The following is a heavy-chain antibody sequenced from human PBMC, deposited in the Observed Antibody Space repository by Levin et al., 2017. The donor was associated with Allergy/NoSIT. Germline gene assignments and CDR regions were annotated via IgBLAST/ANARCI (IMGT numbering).Heavy chain of an antibody. CDR1: GFSFGGYT. CDR3: TREHGSGSGWFIDN. CDR2: IRSKSYGGTT. D-gene: IGHD6-19*01. V-gene: IGHV3-49*04. Sequence: GGSLRLSCTASGFSFGGYTMSWVRQAPGKGLEWVGFIRSKSYGGTTEYAASVKGRFTISRDDSKSIAYLEMNSLKSEDTSCYYCTREHGSGSGWFIDNWGQGTLVTVSS. J-gene: IGHJ4*02.